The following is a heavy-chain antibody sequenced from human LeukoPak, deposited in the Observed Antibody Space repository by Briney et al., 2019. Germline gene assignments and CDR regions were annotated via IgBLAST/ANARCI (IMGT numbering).Heavy chain of an antibody. V-gene: IGHV3-30*03. D-gene: IGHD3-10*01. CDR3: ARSEGLISMVRGIDQNYYYYMDV. CDR2: ISYDGSNK. J-gene: IGHJ6*03. CDR1: GFTFSSYG. Sequence: GGSLRLSCAASGFTFSSYGMHWVRQAPGKGLEWVAVISYDGSNKYYADSVKGRFTISRDNSKNTLYLQMNSLRAEDTAVYYCARSEGLISMVRGIDQNYYYYMDVWGKGTTVTVSS.